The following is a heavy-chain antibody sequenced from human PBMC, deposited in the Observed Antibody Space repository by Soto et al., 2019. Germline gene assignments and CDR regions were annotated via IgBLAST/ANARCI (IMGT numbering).Heavy chain of an antibody. V-gene: IGHV5-10-1*01. Sequence: GESLKISCKGSGYSFAVYWITWVRQMPGKGLEWMGRIDPSDSQTYYSPSFRGHVTISAAKSITTVFLQWSSLRASDTAMYYCAXQIYDSDSGPNFQYYFDSWVQGTLVTFSS. CDR3: AXQIYDSDSGPNFQYYFDS. CDR1: GYSFAVYW. CDR2: IDPSDSQT. D-gene: IGHD3-22*01. J-gene: IGHJ4*02.